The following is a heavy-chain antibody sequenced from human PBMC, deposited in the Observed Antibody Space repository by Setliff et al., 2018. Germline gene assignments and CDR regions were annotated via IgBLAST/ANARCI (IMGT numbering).Heavy chain of an antibody. CDR1: GGSFSTYY. J-gene: IGHJ4*02. V-gene: IGHV4-34*01. Sequence: SETLSLTCAVYGGSFSTYYWSWIRQPPGKGLEWIEEISHSGSTNYNPSLKSRVTISVDTSKNQFSLRLRSVTAADTAVYFCARDNTMVGATDYWGLGTLVTVSS. CDR3: ARDNTMVGATDY. CDR2: ISHSGST. D-gene: IGHD1-26*01.